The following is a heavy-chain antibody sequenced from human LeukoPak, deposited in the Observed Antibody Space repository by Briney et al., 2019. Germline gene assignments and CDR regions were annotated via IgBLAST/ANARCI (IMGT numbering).Heavy chain of an antibody. CDR3: ARLVSSGTHGYFDY. CDR2: MSYSGNS. D-gene: IGHD1-26*01. V-gene: IGHV4-39*07. J-gene: IGHJ4*02. Sequence: SGTLSLTCTVSDGSINWGWVRQPPGKGLEWVGSMSYSGNSFYNPSLKSRVTMSVDTSNNQFSLKLSSVTAADTAVYFCARLVSSGTHGYFDYWGQGTLVAVSS. CDR1: DGSIN.